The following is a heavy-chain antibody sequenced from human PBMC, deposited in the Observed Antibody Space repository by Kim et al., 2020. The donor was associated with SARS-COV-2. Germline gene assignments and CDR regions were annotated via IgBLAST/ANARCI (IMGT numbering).Heavy chain of an antibody. J-gene: IGHJ6*02. CDR1: GGSISSYY. CDR2: IYYSGST. D-gene: IGHD3-22*01. CDR3: ARGTGYDSSGYFYYYGMDV. Sequence: SETLSLTCTVSGGSISSYYWSWIRQPPGKGLEWIGYIYYSGSTNYNPSLKSRVTISVDTSKNQFSLKLSSVTAADTAVYYCARGTGYDSSGYFYYYGMDVWGQGTTVTVSS. V-gene: IGHV4-59*01.